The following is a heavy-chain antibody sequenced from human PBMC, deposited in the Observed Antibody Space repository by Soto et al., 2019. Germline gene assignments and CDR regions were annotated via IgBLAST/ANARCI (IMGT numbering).Heavy chain of an antibody. V-gene: IGHV5-10-1*01. D-gene: IGHD5-18*01. Sequence: PGESLKISCQVSGYSFTTYWISWVRQMPGKGLEWMGRIDPTDSYTRYSPSFEGHVTFSVDKSISTAYLQWSSLKASDSAMYFCARTRRGYSNIDYCGKGKPVSVS. J-gene: IGHJ4*02. CDR1: GYSFTTYW. CDR2: IDPTDSYT. CDR3: ARTRRGYSNIDY.